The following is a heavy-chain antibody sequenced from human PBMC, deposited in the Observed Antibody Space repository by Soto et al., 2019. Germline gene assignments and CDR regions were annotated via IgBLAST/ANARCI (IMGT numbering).Heavy chain of an antibody. CDR1: GGSISSYY. Sequence: SETLSLTCTVSGGSISSYYWSWIRQPPGKGLEWIGYIYYSGSTNYNPSLKSRVTISVDTSKNQFSLKLNSMTAADTVVFCCARHNYGSGSTYFDYWGQGTLVTVSS. V-gene: IGHV4-59*08. J-gene: IGHJ4*02. CDR3: ARHNYGSGSTYFDY. D-gene: IGHD3-10*01. CDR2: IYYSGST.